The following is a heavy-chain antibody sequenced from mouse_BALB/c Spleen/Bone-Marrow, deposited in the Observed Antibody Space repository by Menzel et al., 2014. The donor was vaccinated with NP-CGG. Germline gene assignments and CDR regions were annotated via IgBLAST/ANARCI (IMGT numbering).Heavy chain of an antibody. Sequence: DVMLVESGGGLVEPGGSLKLSCAASGFTFSTYAMSWVRQTPEKRLEWVASIYSGGSTYYPDSVKGRFTISRDNARNILYLQMNSLRSEDTAMYYCARRYYGYWYFDVWGAGTTVTVSS. CDR3: ARRYYGYWYFDV. CDR1: GFTFSTYA. V-gene: IGHV5-6-5*01. CDR2: IYSGGST. J-gene: IGHJ1*01. D-gene: IGHD1-1*01.